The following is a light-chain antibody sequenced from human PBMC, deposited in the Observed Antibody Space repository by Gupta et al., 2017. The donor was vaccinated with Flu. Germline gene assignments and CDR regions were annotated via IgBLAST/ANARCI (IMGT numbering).Light chain of an antibody. V-gene: IGLV2-14*01. CDR3: SSSTSSATRLV. CDR1: SSDIGGYNY. J-gene: IGLJ3*02. CDR2: EVT. Sequence: SPLTQPASVSGSPGQSITVSCTGTSSDIGGYNYVSWYQQKSGEAPKLLLYEVTKRPSGVSDRFSGSKSANTASLTTIGLQAEDEAAYYCSSSTSSATRLVFGGGTTVTVL.